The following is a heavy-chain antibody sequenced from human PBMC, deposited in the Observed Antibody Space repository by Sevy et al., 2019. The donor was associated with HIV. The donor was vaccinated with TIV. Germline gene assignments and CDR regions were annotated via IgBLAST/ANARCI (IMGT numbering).Heavy chain of an antibody. Sequence: GGSLRLSCAASGFTFNTHAMNWVRQAPGKGLEWVSTISGPGYSTYYAESVKGRFTISRDNSKNTLNLQMNSLRADDKAIYYGAKALNPGLESMLQVIFRTLNGFDVWGQGTMVTVSS. CDR2: ISGPGYST. D-gene: IGHD1-1*01. CDR1: GFTFNTHA. V-gene: IGHV3-23*01. CDR3: AKALNPGLESMLQVIFRTLNGFDV. J-gene: IGHJ3*01.